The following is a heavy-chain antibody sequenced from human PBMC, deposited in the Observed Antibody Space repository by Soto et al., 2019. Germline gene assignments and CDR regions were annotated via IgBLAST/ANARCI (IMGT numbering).Heavy chain of an antibody. J-gene: IGHJ5*02. Sequence: EVQLVQSGGGLVRPGGSLRLSCAASGFTVSSNYMNWVRQAPGKGLEWVSLIYTGGTTYYADSVKGRFTISRDISRNTLYLQMNSLRAEDTAVYYCARGAYCEGDCYSGWFDPWGQGTLVTVSS. CDR1: GFTVSSNY. D-gene: IGHD2-21*02. CDR2: IYTGGTT. CDR3: ARGAYCEGDCYSGWFDP. V-gene: IGHV3-66*01.